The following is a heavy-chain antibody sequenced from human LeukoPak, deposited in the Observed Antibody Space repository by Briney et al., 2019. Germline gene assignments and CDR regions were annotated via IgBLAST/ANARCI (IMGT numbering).Heavy chain of an antibody. D-gene: IGHD2-15*01. J-gene: IGHJ5*02. Sequence: GRSLRLSCAASGFTFSSYAMSWVRQAPGKGLEWVSAISGSGGSTYYADSVKGRFTISRDNSKNTLYLQMNSLRAGDTAVYYCAKGPVVVVAATPEFDPWGQGTLVTVSS. CDR1: GFTFSSYA. CDR2: ISGSGGST. V-gene: IGHV3-23*01. CDR3: AKGPVVVVAATPEFDP.